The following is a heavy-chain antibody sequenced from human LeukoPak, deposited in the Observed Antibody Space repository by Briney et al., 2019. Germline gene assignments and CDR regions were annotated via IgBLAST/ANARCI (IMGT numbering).Heavy chain of an antibody. CDR1: GYSFRSYG. CDR2: ISAHNGNT. V-gene: IGHV1-18*01. D-gene: IGHD3-22*01. J-gene: IGHJ6*02. CDR3: ARSGKQNYYDISGWHYYYYGMDV. Sequence: ASVKVSCKASGYSFRSYGINWVRQAPGQGLEWMGWISAHNGNTNYAQKVQGRVTMSTDTSTNTTYMELRSLRSDDTAVYYCARSGKQNYYDISGWHYYYYGMDVWGQGTTVTVSS.